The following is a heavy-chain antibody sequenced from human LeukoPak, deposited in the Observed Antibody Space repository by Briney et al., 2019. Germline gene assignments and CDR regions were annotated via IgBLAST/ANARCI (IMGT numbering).Heavy chain of an antibody. CDR2: ISSSGSTI. V-gene: IGHV3-48*03. J-gene: IGHJ4*02. Sequence: PGGSLRLSCAASGFTFSSYEMNWVRQAPGKGLEWVSYISSSGSTIYYADSVKGRFTISRDNAKNSLYLQMNSLRAEDTAVYYCAREPLQDTVTPYYFDYWGQGTLVTVSS. D-gene: IGHD4-17*01. CDR3: AREPLQDTVTPYYFDY. CDR1: GFTFSSYE.